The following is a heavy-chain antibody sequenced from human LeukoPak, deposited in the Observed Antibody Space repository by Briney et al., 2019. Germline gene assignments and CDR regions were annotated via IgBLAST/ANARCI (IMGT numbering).Heavy chain of an antibody. J-gene: IGHJ4*02. Sequence: SETLSLTCTVSGGSISSSSYYWGWIRQPPGKGLEWIGTLYYTGSTYYNPSLQSRVTISVDTSKNQFSLKLSSVTAADTAVYYCARGVYYDILTGYHLDYWGQGTLVTVSS. D-gene: IGHD3-9*01. CDR1: GGSISSSSYY. CDR3: ARGVYYDILTGYHLDY. CDR2: LYYTGST. V-gene: IGHV4-39*07.